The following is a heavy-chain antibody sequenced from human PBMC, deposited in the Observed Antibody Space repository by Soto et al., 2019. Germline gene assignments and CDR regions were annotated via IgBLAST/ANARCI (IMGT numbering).Heavy chain of an antibody. Sequence: SVKVSCKASGGTFSSYAISWVRQAPGQGLEWMGGIIPIFGTANYAQKFQGRVTITADESTSTAYMELSSPRSEDTAVYYCARFDSVRHYYDSSGSMDVWGQGTTVTVSS. CDR1: GGTFSSYA. J-gene: IGHJ6*02. D-gene: IGHD3-22*01. CDR3: ARFDSVRHYYDSSGSMDV. CDR2: IIPIFGTA. V-gene: IGHV1-69*13.